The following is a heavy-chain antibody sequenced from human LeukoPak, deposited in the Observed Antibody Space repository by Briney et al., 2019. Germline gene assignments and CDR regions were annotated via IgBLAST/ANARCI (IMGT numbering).Heavy chain of an antibody. CDR2: IYYSGST. CDR1: GGSISSSSYY. Sequence: SETLSLTCTVSGGSISSSSYYWGWIRQPPGKGLEWIGSIYYSGSTYYNPSLKSRVTISVDTSKNQFSLKLSSVTAADTAVYYCARYHAEYYDSPDYYFDYWGQGTLVTVSS. D-gene: IGHD3-22*01. V-gene: IGHV4-39*01. J-gene: IGHJ4*02. CDR3: ARYHAEYYDSPDYYFDY.